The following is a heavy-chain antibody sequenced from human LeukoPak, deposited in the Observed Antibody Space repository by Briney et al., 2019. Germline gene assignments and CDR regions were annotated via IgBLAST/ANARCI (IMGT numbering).Heavy chain of an antibody. V-gene: IGHV1-8*01. D-gene: IGHD3-9*01. J-gene: IGHJ4*02. CDR2: MNPNSGNT. CDR1: GYTFTSYD. CDR3: ARGSEAYYDILTGYYE. Sequence: ASVTVSCKASGYTFTSYDINWVRQATGQGLEWMGWMNPNSGNTGYAQKFQGRVTMTRNTSISTAYMELSSLISEDTAVYYCARGSEAYYDILTGYYEWGQGTLVTVSS.